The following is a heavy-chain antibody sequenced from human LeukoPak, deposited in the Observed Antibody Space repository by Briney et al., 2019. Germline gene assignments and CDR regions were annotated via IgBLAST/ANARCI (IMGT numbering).Heavy chain of an antibody. D-gene: IGHD1-1*01. Sequence: GGSLRLSCAASGFTFSSYWMSWVRQAPGKGLEWVSVVYSGGSTYYADSVKGRFTISRDNSKNTLYLQMNSLRAEDTAVYYCAKTGNPATGDYWGQGTLVTVSS. CDR3: AKTGNPATGDY. V-gene: IGHV3-53*01. CDR1: GFTFSSYW. J-gene: IGHJ4*02. CDR2: VYSGGST.